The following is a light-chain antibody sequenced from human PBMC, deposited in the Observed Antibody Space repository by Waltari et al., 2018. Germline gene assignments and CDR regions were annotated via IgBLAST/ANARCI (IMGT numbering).Light chain of an antibody. CDR2: RAS. Sequence: EIVLTQSPGTASLSPGERVTLSFRASQSVGSSSLAWYQQKPGQAPRLVIYRASRRATGIPYRFSGSGSGTDFSLTISRLEPEDFAVYYCQQHGTLPATFGQGTKVEIK. J-gene: IGKJ1*01. V-gene: IGKV3-20*01. CDR1: QSVGSSS. CDR3: QQHGTLPAT.